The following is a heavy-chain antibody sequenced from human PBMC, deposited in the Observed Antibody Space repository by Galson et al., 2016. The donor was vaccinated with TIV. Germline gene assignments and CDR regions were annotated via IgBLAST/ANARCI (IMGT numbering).Heavy chain of an antibody. CDR3: APRGLGRDWFDP. Sequence: SLRLSCAASGFSFNNYAMNWVRQAPGKGLEWVSTITGGGTTTYYADSVKGRFTISRDNSKNTLYLQMNSLRDEDTALYYCAPRGLGRDWFDPWGQGTLVTVSS. V-gene: IGHV3-23*01. J-gene: IGHJ5*02. D-gene: IGHD3-10*01. CDR2: ITGGGTTT. CDR1: GFSFNNYA.